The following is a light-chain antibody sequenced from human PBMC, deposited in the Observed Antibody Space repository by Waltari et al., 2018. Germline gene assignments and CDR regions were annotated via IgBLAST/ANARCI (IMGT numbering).Light chain of an antibody. CDR1: QRVSGY. CDR3: QQRSNWSAA. V-gene: IGKV3-11*01. J-gene: IGKJ1*01. CDR2: DAS. Sequence: EIVFTQSPAALSLSPGETATLSYRARQRVSGYLAWYHQKPGQAPRLLSYDASSRATGIPARFSGSWSATYFTLTISSLEPEDFAVYFCQQRSNWSAAFGQGTKVEIK.